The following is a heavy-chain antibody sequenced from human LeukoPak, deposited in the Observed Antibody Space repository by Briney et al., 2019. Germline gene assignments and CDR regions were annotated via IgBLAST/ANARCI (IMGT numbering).Heavy chain of an antibody. J-gene: IGHJ4*02. CDR2: ISSSSSTI. CDR3: ATNVIAVAGTRFDY. CDR1: GFTFSSYE. V-gene: IGHV3-48*02. D-gene: IGHD6-19*01. Sequence: GGSLRLSCAASGFTFSSYEMNWVRQAPGKGLEWVSYISSSSSTIYYADSVKGRFTISRDNAKNSLYLQMNSLRDEDTAVYYCATNVIAVAGTRFDYWGQGTLVTVSS.